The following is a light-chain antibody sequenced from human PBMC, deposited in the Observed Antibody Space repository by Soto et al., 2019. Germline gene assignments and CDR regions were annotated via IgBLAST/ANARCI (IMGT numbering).Light chain of an antibody. CDR3: QQYNSYSYT. CDR2: KAS. CDR1: QSISSW. J-gene: IGKJ2*01. Sequence: DIQMTQSPSTLSASVGDRVTITCRARQSISSWLAWYQQKPGKAPKLLIYKASSLESGVPSRFSGSGSGTEFTLTISSLQPDDFATSYCQQYNSYSYTFGQGTKLDIK. V-gene: IGKV1-5*03.